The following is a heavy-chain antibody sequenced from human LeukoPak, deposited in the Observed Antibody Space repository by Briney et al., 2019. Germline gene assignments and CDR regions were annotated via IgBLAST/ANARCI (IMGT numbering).Heavy chain of an antibody. CDR3: AKDLDYDILTGPHYFDY. J-gene: IGHJ4*02. Sequence: GGSLRLSCAASGFTFSSYAMSWVRQAPGKGLEWVSAISGSGGSTYYADSVKGRFTISRDNSKNTLYLQMNSLRAEDTAVYYCAKDLDYDILTGPHYFDYRGQGTLVTVSS. V-gene: IGHV3-23*01. D-gene: IGHD3-9*01. CDR2: ISGSGGST. CDR1: GFTFSSYA.